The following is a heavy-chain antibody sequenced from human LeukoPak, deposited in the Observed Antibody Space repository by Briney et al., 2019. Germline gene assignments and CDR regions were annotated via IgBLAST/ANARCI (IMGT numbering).Heavy chain of an antibody. V-gene: IGHV1-69*13. D-gene: IGHD3-9*01. Sequence: AASVKVSCKASGGTFSNFAISWVRQAPGQGLEWMGGIIPLFDTADYAQKFQGRLTITADESTSTAYMELSSLRAEDTAVYYCARDLLGSHTGYSSGAWDYWGQGTQVTVSS. J-gene: IGHJ4*02. CDR3: ARDLLGSHTGYSSGAWDY. CDR2: IIPLFDTA. CDR1: GGTFSNFA.